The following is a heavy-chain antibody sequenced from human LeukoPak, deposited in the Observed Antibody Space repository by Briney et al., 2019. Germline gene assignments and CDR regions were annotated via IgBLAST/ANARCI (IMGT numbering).Heavy chain of an antibody. CDR2: ISSSSSTI. Sequence: PGGSLRLSCAASGVTFSGCSMNWVRQAPGKGLEWVSYISSSSSTIYYADSVKGRFTISRDNAKNSLYLQMNSLRAEDTAVYYCARGQLVVFDYWGQGTLVTVSS. CDR1: GVTFSGCS. J-gene: IGHJ4*02. V-gene: IGHV3-48*01. CDR3: ARGQLVVFDY. D-gene: IGHD2-8*02.